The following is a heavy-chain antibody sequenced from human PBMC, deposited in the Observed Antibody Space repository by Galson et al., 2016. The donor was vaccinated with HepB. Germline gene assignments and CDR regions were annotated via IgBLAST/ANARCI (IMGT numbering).Heavy chain of an antibody. Sequence: SVKVSCKASGYTFTNYGVSWVRQAPGHGLEWMGFISAYIGNTNYAQEFKGRVTMTTDTSTSTAYSELRSLRSDYTALYYCARDTENSANDYFLSDYGGRGTLVTVSS. CDR2: ISAYIGNT. CDR3: ARDTENSANDYFLSDY. CDR1: GYTFTNYG. V-gene: IGHV1-18*01. J-gene: IGHJ4*01. D-gene: IGHD5-12*01.